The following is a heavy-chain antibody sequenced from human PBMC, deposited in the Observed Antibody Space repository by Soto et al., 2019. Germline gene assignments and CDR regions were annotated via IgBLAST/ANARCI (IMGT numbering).Heavy chain of an antibody. V-gene: IGHV3-30-3*01. CDR1: GFTFSSYA. J-gene: IGHJ6*02. Sequence: QVQLVESGGGVVQPGRSLRLSCAASGFTFSSYAMHWVRQAPGKGLEWVAVISYDGSNKYYADSVKGRFTISRDNSKNTLYLQINSLRAEDTAVYYCARDFMWNDFYYYYGMDVWGQGTTVTVSS. CDR2: ISYDGSNK. CDR3: ARDFMWNDFYYYYGMDV. D-gene: IGHD1-1*01.